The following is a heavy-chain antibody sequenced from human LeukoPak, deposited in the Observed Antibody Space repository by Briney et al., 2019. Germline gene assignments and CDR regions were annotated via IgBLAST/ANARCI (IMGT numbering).Heavy chain of an antibody. V-gene: IGHV4-59*01. D-gene: IGHD1-14*01. CDR2: IYYSGST. J-gene: IGHJ4*02. CDR3: ARLTEDYYFDY. Sequence: SETLSLTCTVSGGSISSYYWTWIRQPPGKGLEWIGHIYYSGSTNYNPSLKSRVTISVDTSKNQFSLKLSSVTAADTAVYYYARLTEDYYFDYWGQGTLVTVSS. CDR1: GGSISSYY.